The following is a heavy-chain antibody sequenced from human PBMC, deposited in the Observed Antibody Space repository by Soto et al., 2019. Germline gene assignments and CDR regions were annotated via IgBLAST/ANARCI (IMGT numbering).Heavy chain of an antibody. CDR3: AAKAVAGSPIDY. Sequence: QVQLQESGPGLVKPSGTLSLTCAVSGDSISSSNWWTWVRQPPGKGLEWIGEIYHSGSTSYNPSPKSRGTKTVNKAKNHLSPKAGSVTGPDPGLYFLAAKAVAGSPIDYWGQGTLVTVSS. V-gene: IGHV4-4*02. J-gene: IGHJ4*02. D-gene: IGHD6-19*01. CDR2: IYHSGST. CDR1: GDSISSSNW.